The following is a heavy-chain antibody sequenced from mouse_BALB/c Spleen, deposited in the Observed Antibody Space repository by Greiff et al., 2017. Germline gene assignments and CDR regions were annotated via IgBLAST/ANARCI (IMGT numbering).Heavy chain of an antibody. CDR3: GKVTTVPLYAMDD. CDR2: INPYNGDT. CDR1: GYSFTGYF. D-gene: IGHD2-13*01. Sequence: VQLQQSGPELVKPGASVKISCKASGYSFTGYFMNWVKQSHGKSLEWIGRINPYNGDTFYNQKFKGKATLTVDKSSSTAHMELLSLTSEDSAVYYCGKVTTVPLYAMDDWGQGTSVTVSS. V-gene: IGHV1-37*01. J-gene: IGHJ4*01.